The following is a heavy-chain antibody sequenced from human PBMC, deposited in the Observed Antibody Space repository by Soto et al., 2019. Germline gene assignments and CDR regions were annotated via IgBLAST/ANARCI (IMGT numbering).Heavy chain of an antibody. V-gene: IGHV1-18*01. Sequence: QVQLVQSGAEVKKPGASVKVSCKASGYTFTSYGISWVRQAPGQGLEWMGWISAYNGNTNYAQKLQGRVTMTTDTSTSTAYLERRSLRSDDTAVYYCARDTPRMVVTRWWFDPWGQGTLVTVSS. J-gene: IGHJ5*02. D-gene: IGHD2-21*02. CDR1: GYTFTSYG. CDR2: ISAYNGNT. CDR3: ARDTPRMVVTRWWFDP.